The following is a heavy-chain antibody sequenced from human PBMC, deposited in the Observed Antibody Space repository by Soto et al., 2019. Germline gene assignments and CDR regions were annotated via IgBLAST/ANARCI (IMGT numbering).Heavy chain of an antibody. CDR1: GYVFSNYY. CDR2: INPGDGVT. D-gene: IGHD6-19*01. V-gene: IGHV1-46*01. Sequence: ASVKVSCKTSGYVFSNYYMHWVRQAPGQGLEWIGIINPGDGVTTYAQRFQGRVTMTRDTSTSTVYMDLSSLRSEDTALYYCARGPYISGCYSGAAWG. J-gene: IGHJ5*01. CDR3: ARGPYISGCYSGAA.